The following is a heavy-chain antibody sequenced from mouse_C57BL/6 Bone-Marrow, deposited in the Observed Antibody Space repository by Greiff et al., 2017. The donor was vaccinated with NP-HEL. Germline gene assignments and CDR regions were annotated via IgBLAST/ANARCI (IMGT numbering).Heavy chain of an antibody. J-gene: IGHJ1*03. D-gene: IGHD1-1*01. Sequence: EVQLVESEGGLVQPGSSMKLSCTASGFTFSDYYMAWVRQVPEKGLEWVANINYDGSSTYYLDSLKSRFIISRDNAKNILYLQMSSLKSEDTATYYCARVRGSSYYWHFDVWGTGTTVTVSS. CDR1: GFTFSDYY. CDR3: ARVRGSSYYWHFDV. V-gene: IGHV5-16*01. CDR2: INYDGSST.